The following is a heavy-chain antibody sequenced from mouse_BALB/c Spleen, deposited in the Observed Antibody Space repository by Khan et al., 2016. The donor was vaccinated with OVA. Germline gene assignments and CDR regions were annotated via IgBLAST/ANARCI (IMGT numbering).Heavy chain of an antibody. CDR2: IYPGSGSP. V-gene: IGHV1-77*01. J-gene: IGHJ3*01. D-gene: IGHD1-1*01. Sequence: QVQLKESGPELVKPGASAKMSCTASGYRFTDYVIIWVKQSTGQGLEWIGEIYPGSGSPYYNENFKGKATLTADISSNPVYMQLSSQTSEDSAVSCCAGGGDGSFAYWGQGTLVTVSA. CDR3: AGGGDGSFAY. CDR1: GYRFTDYV.